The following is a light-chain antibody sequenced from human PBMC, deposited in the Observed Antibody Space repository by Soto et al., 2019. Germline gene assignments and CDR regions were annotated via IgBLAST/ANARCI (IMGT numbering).Light chain of an antibody. V-gene: IGLV1-44*01. CDR1: SSNIGDNP. Sequence: QSVLTQPPSASGPPGQRVTISCSGSSSNIGDNPVNWYQQVPGAAPKLLIYINDQRPSGVPDRFSGSKSGTSASLAISGLQPEDEADYYCAAWDDSLNALFGTGTKLTVL. CDR3: AAWDDSLNAL. CDR2: IND. J-gene: IGLJ1*01.